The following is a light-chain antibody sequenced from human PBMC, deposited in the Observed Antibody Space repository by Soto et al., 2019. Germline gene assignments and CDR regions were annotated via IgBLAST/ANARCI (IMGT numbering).Light chain of an antibody. CDR2: DAS. CDR3: QQRSNWPPVFT. J-gene: IGKJ5*01. V-gene: IGKV3-11*01. Sequence: PGERATLSCRASQSFSSYLAWYQQKPGQAPRLLIYDASKRATGIPARFSGRGSGTDFTLTISSLEPEDFAVYYCQQRSNWPPVFTFGQGTRLEIK. CDR1: QSFSSY.